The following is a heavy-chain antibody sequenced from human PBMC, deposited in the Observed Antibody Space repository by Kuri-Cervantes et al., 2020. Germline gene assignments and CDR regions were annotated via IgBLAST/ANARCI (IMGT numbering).Heavy chain of an antibody. CDR2: INHSGST. V-gene: IGHV4-34*01. CDR3: ASGYYDILTGYSDY. J-gene: IGHJ4*02. CDR1: GYSISSGYY. D-gene: IGHD3-9*01. Sequence: SQTLSLTCAVSGYSISSGYYWSWIRQPPGKGLEWIGEINHSGSTNYNPSLKSRVTISVDTSKNQFSLKLSSVTAADTAVYYCASGYYDILTGYSDYWGQGTLVTVSS.